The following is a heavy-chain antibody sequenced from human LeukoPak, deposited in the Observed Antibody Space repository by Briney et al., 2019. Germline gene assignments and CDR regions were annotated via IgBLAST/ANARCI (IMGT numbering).Heavy chain of an antibody. CDR1: GFTFSSYW. CDR3: AELGITMIGGV. CDR2: ISSSGSTI. D-gene: IGHD3-10*02. J-gene: IGHJ6*04. Sequence: GGSLRLSCAASGFTFSSYWMVWVRQAPGKGLEWVSYISSSGSTIYYADSVKGRFTISRDNAKNSPYLQMDSLRAEDTAVYYCAELGITMIGGVWGKGTTVTISS. V-gene: IGHV3-48*03.